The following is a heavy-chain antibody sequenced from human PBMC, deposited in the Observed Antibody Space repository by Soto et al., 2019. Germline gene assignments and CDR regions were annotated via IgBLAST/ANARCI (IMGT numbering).Heavy chain of an antibody. D-gene: IGHD2-2*01. CDR2: IIPISGTA. CDR3: ARSQGSSTSLAIYYYYYYGMDV. V-gene: IGHV1-69*01. CDR1: GGTFSSYA. J-gene: IGHJ6*02. Sequence: QGQLVQSGAEVKKPGSSVKVSCKASGGTFSSYAISWVRQAPGQGLEWMGGIIPISGTANYAQKCQGRVTITADESTSTVSMELSSLRSEDTAVYFCARSQGSSTSLAIYYYYYYGMDVWGQGTTVTVSS.